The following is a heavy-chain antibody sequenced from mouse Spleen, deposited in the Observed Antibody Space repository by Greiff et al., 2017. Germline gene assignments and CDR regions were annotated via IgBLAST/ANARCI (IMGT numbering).Heavy chain of an antibody. CDR1: GFTFSSYG. D-gene: IGHD2-10*02. CDR3: ARQPYGNFSYYAMDY. CDR2: ISSGGSYT. V-gene: IGHV5-6*01. Sequence: EVMLVESGGDLVKPGGSLKLSCAASGFTFSSYGMSWVRQTPDKRLEWVATISSGGSYTYYPDSVKGRFTISRDNAKNTLYLQMSSLKSEDTAMYYCARQPYGNFSYYAMDYWGQGTSVTVSS. J-gene: IGHJ4*01.